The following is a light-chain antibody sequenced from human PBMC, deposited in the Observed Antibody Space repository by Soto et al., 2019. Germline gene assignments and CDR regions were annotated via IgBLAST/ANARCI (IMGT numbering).Light chain of an antibody. J-gene: IGKJ1*01. CDR1: QGIGDT. CDR3: QQYSSSRT. V-gene: IGKV3-20*01. Sequence: EVVMKQSPATLSVSTGEGATLSSRDSQGIGDTLAWYQPKPGHTPRLLIYDASNRATGIPVRFSGSGSETDFTLTITRLEPEDFAVYYCQQYSSSRTFGQGTKVDIK. CDR2: DAS.